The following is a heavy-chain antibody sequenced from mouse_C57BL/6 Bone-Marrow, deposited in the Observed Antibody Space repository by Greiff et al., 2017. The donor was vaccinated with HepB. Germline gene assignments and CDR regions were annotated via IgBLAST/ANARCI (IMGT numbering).Heavy chain of an antibody. V-gene: IGHV5-6*01. CDR3: ARPTMNYYGSTYGFAY. D-gene: IGHD1-1*01. J-gene: IGHJ3*01. Sequence: EVQLVESGGDLVKPGGSLKLSCAASGFTFSSYGMSWVRQTPDKRLEWVATIRSGGSYTYYPDSVKGRFTTSRDNAKNTLYLQMRSLKSEDTAMYYWARPTMNYYGSTYGFAYWGQGTLVTVSA. CDR1: GFTFSSYG. CDR2: IRSGGSYT.